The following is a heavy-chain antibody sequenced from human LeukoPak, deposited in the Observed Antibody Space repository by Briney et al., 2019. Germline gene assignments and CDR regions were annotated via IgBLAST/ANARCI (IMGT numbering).Heavy chain of an antibody. D-gene: IGHD3-22*01. Sequence: PGGSLRLSCAASGFTFSSYAMSWVRQAPGKGLEWVSSITSSGAATYYAGSVKGRFTISRDNSDNTLYLQMNSLRAEDTAVYYCAKDRPNYYGSNGHYYKLNGDCWGQGTLVTVSS. CDR3: AKDRPNYYGSNGHYYKLNGDC. CDR1: GFTFSSYA. J-gene: IGHJ4*02. CDR2: ITSSGAAT. V-gene: IGHV3-23*01.